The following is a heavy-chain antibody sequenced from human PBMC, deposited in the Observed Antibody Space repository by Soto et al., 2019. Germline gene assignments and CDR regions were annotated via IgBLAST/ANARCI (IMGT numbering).Heavy chain of an antibody. V-gene: IGHV4-4*07. D-gene: IGHD1-1*01. CDR3: ATWHEREHAYDV. CDR1: GXSISGHY. J-gene: IGHJ3*01. CDR2: IYSSGTT. Sequence: LSLTFSVSGXSISGHYWSWIRLPAGRRLQWVGRIYSSGTTNYNPSLKSRVRMSVDTDRNSFSLRLDSVTAADTAVYYCATWHEREHAYDVWGQGTTVTVSS.